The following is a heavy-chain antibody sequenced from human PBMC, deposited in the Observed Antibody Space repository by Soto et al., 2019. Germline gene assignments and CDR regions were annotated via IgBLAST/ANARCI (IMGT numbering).Heavy chain of an antibody. D-gene: IGHD2-15*01. V-gene: IGHV1-69*02. J-gene: IGHJ4*02. CDR2: IIPILGIA. CDR1: GGTFSSYT. Sequence: QVQLVQSGAEVKKPGSSVKVSCKASGGTFSSYTISWVRQAPGQGLGWMGRIIPILGIANYAQKFQGRVTITADKSTSTAYMELSSLRSEDTAVYYCASAPIVVVVAATRGFDYWGQGTLVTVSS. CDR3: ASAPIVVVVAATRGFDY.